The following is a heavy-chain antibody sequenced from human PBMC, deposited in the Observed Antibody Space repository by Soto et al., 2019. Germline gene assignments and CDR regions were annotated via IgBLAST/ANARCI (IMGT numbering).Heavy chain of an antibody. V-gene: IGHV4-4*07. Sequence: LSETLSLTCTVSGGSISSYYWSWIRQPAGKGLEWIGRIYTSGSTNYNPSLKSRVTMSVDTSKNQFSLKLSSVTAADTAVYYCARDSCRSGCYKEGRFDPCGQGTLVTVSS. CDR3: ARDSCRSGCYKEGRFDP. CDR1: GGSISSYY. CDR2: IYTSGST. D-gene: IGHD6-19*01. J-gene: IGHJ5*02.